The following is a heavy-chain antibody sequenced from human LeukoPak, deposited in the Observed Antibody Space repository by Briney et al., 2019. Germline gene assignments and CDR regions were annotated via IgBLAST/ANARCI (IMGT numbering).Heavy chain of an antibody. D-gene: IGHD6-13*01. CDR1: GFTFSTYW. Sequence: GWSLRLSCAASGFTFSTYWMSWVRQAPGKGLEWVVIIKEDGTGKNNVDSVKGRFTISRDNAKNSLYLQMNGLRVEDTAVYYCAREIPQQLVAMDVWGQGTTVTVSS. CDR3: AREIPQQLVAMDV. J-gene: IGHJ6*02. V-gene: IGHV3-7*04. CDR2: IKEDGTGK.